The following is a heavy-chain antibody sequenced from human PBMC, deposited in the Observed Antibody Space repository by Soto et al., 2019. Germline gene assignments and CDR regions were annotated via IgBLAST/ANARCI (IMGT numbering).Heavy chain of an antibody. CDR3: AREWDIVDFHY. CDR2: IIPILGIA. Sequence: QVQLVQSGAEVKKPGSSVKVSCKASGGTFSSYTISWVRQAPGQGLEWMGRIIPILGIANYAQKFQGRVTITADKSTSTAYMELSSLRAEDTAVYYCAREWDIVDFHYWGQGTLVTVSS. V-gene: IGHV1-69*08. D-gene: IGHD2-15*01. CDR1: GGTFSSYT. J-gene: IGHJ4*02.